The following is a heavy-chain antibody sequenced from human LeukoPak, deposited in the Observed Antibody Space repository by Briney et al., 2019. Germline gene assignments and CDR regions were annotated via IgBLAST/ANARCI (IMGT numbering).Heavy chain of an antibody. J-gene: IGHJ6*04. Sequence: GGSLRLSCAASGFTFSGYAMTWVRQAPGKGLEWVSATSGRGDATYYAESVKGRFTISRDNSKNTLYVQMNSLRAEDTALYYCAKAPPDKWEYYYGMDVWGKGTMVTVSS. CDR3: AKAPPDKWEYYYGMDV. CDR1: GFTFSGYA. CDR2: TSGRGDAT. V-gene: IGHV3-23*01. D-gene: IGHD1-26*01.